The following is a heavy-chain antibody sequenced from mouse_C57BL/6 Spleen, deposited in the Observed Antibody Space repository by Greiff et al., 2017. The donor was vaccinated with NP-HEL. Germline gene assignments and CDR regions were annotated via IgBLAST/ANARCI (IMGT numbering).Heavy chain of an antibody. CDR2: IYPRSGNT. V-gene: IGHV1-81*01. CDR3: ARRSNYVDY. D-gene: IGHD5-1*01. J-gene: IGHJ2*01. Sequence: VQLQQSGAELARPGASVKLSCKASGYTFTSYGISWVKQRSGQGLEWIGEIYPRSGNTYYNEKFKGKATLTADKSSSTAYMELRSLTSEDSAVYFCARRSNYVDYWGQGTTLTVSS. CDR1: GYTFTSYG.